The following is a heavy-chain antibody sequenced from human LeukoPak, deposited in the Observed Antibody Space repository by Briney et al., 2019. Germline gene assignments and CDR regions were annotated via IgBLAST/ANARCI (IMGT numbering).Heavy chain of an antibody. D-gene: IGHD1-26*01. CDR2: INQSGST. Sequence: PSETLSLTCAVYGGSFSGYYWSWIRQSPGKGLEWIGEINQSGSTNYNPSLKSRVTISVDTSKNQFSLKLSSVTAADTAVYYCARVGRYSGSYCFDYWGQGTLVTVSS. V-gene: IGHV4-34*01. CDR1: GGSFSGYY. CDR3: ARVGRYSGSYCFDY. J-gene: IGHJ4*02.